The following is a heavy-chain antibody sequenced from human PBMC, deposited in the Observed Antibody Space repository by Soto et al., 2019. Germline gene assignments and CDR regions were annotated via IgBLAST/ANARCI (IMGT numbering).Heavy chain of an antibody. Sequence: LSCAASGFTYKRDWVDGFLQAPGKGLVWVSRINSDGSSTSYADSVKGRFTISRDNAKNTLYLQMNSLRAEDTAVYYCAVAVAGPTAIGYWGQGTLVTVSS. CDR1: GFTYKRDW. V-gene: IGHV3-74*01. CDR3: AVAVAGPTAIGY. CDR2: INSDGSST. D-gene: IGHD6-19*01. J-gene: IGHJ4*02.